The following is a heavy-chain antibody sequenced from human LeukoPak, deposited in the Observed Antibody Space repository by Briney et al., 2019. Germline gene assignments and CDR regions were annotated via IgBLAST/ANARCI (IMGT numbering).Heavy chain of an antibody. CDR2: FDPEDGET. V-gene: IGHV1-24*01. CDR3: ATERGSSGYPDY. CDR1: GYTLTELS. D-gene: IGHD3-22*01. J-gene: IGHJ4*02. Sequence: ASVKVSCKVSGYTLTELSMHWVRQAPGKGLEWMGGFDPEDGETIYPQKFQGRVTMTEDTSTDTAYMELSSLRSEDTAVYYCATERGSSGYPDYWGQGTLVTVSS.